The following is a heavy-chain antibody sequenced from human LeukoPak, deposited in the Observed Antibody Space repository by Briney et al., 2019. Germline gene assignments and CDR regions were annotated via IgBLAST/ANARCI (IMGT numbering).Heavy chain of an antibody. CDR1: GEPVSSGGYS. J-gene: IGHJ5*02. CDR3: ASSYYGNAGYPT. CDR2: IYYSGTT. V-gene: IGHV4-31*03. Sequence: SQTLSLTCTVSGEPVSSGGYSWIWIRQHPGKGLEWIGFIYYSGTTYYNPSLKSRLAISLDTTKNQFSVRLTSVTAADTGVYFCASSYYGNAGYPTWGQGILVAVSS. D-gene: IGHD3-10*01.